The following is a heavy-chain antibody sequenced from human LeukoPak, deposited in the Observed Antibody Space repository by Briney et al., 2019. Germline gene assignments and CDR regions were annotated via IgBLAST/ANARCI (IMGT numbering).Heavy chain of an antibody. D-gene: IGHD3-10*01. V-gene: IGHV3-15*01. J-gene: IGHJ4*02. CDR3: AKDRTDWFYYGSGTTFDY. CDR2: IKTKTDGGTT. Sequence: GGSLRLPCAGSGFTFSNAWMTWVRQAPGKGLEWVGRIKTKTDGGTTDYAAPVKGRFTISRDDSTNTLYLQMNSLGTEDTAVYYCAKDRTDWFYYGSGTTFDYWGQGTLVTVSS. CDR1: GFTFSNAW.